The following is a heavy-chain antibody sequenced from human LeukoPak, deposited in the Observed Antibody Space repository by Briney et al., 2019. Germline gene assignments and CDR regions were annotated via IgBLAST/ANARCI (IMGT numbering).Heavy chain of an antibody. V-gene: IGHV4-59*08. D-gene: IGHD3-10*01. CDR2: IYYSGST. Sequence: SETLSLTCTVSGGSISSYYCSWIRQPPGKGLGWIGYIYYSGSTNYNPSLKSRVTISVDTSKNQFSLKLSSVTAADTAVYYCARTLYGSGTNWFDPWGQGTLVTVSS. CDR3: ARTLYGSGTNWFDP. CDR1: GGSISSYY. J-gene: IGHJ5*02.